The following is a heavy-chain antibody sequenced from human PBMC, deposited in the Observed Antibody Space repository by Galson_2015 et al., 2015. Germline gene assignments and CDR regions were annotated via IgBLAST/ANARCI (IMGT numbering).Heavy chain of an antibody. CDR1: GFTFSSDA. CDR2: IVGSGSSS. CDR3: ATVTKPLRYFDS. V-gene: IGHV3-23*01. J-gene: IGHJ4*02. Sequence: SLRLSCAASGFTFSSDAMNWVRQAPGRGPEWVSTIVGSGSSSYYPGSVTGRFAISRDNSKNTLDLQMNSLRAEDTAVYYCATVTKPLRYFDSWGQGTLVTVSS. D-gene: IGHD3-9*01.